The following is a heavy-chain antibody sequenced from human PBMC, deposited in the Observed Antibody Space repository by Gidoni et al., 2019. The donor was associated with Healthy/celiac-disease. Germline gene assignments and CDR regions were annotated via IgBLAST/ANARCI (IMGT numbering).Heavy chain of an antibody. CDR2: INPNSGGT. CDR3: ARARSSTKSPGGY. J-gene: IGHJ4*02. Sequence: QVQLVQSGAEVKKPGASVKVSCKASGYTVTGYYMHWVRQAPGQGLDWMGWINPNSGGTNYSQKFQGRVTMTRDTSSSTAYMELSRLRSDDTAVYYCARARSSTKSPGGYWGQGTLVTVSS. CDR1: GYTVTGYY. V-gene: IGHV1-2*02. D-gene: IGHD1-26*01.